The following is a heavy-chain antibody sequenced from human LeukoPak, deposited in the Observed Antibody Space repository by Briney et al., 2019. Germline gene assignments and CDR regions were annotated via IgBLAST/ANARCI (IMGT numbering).Heavy chain of an antibody. J-gene: IGHJ4*02. CDR1: GGSISSSSYY. V-gene: IGHV4-39*01. CDR2: IYYSGST. CDR3: ARVRRVDYGYYFDY. D-gene: IGHD4-17*01. Sequence: PSETLSLTCTVSGGSISSSSYYWGWPRQPPGRGGEWVGSIYYSGSTYNNPSVKRRVTISVDTSKNQFSLKLSSVTAADTAVYYCARVRRVDYGYYFDYWGQGTLVTVSS.